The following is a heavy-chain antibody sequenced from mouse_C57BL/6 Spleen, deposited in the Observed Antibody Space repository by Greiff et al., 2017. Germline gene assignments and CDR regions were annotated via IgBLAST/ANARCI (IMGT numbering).Heavy chain of an antibody. CDR1: GYTFTSYW. V-gene: IGHV1-69*01. J-gene: IGHJ2*01. CDR2: IDPSDSYT. D-gene: IGHD1-1*01. CDR3: ARSGSSLYFDY. Sequence: VQLQQSGAELVMPGASVKLSCKASGYTFTSYWMHWVKQRPGQGLEWIGEIDPSDSYTNYNQKFKGKSTLTVDKSSSTAYMQLSSLTSEDSAVYYCARSGSSLYFDYWGQGTTLTVSS.